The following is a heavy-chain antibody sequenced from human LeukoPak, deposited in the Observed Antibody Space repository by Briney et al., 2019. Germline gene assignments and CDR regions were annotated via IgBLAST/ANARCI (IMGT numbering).Heavy chain of an antibody. CDR1: GGSIRSYY. J-gene: IGHJ4*02. CDR2: IYYIGST. D-gene: IGHD4-11*01. Sequence: PSETLSLTCTVSGGSIRSYYWSWIRQPPGKGLEWIGYIYYIGSTKYNPSLKSRVTISVDTSKNQFSLKLSSVTAADTAVYYCAAYRLPDSFDYWGQGTLVTVSS. V-gene: IGHV4-59*12. CDR3: AAYRLPDSFDY.